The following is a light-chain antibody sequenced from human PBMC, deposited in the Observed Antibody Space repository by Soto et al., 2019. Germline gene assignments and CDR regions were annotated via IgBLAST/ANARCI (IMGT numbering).Light chain of an antibody. J-gene: IGLJ2*01. CDR1: SSDVGSYNV. CDR3: CSYAGSSTLV. Sequence: QSALTQPASVSGSPGQWITISCSGTSSDVGSYNVVSWYQQQPGKPHQLMIYEGSKRPAGVSNRFSGSKSGNTPSLTISGLQAEDEADYYCCSYAGSSTLVFGGGTKLTVL. CDR2: EGS. V-gene: IGLV2-23*01.